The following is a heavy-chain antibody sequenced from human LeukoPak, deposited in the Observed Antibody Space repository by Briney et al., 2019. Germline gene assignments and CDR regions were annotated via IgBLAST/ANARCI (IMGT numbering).Heavy chain of an antibody. CDR2: IKQEGSEK. CDR3: AREKLRYFDWLAQTPDY. J-gene: IGHJ4*02. CDR1: GFTFSSYG. V-gene: IGHV3-7*01. D-gene: IGHD3-9*01. Sequence: PGGSLRLSCAASGFTFSSYGMHWVRQAPGKGLEWVANIKQEGSEKYYVDSVKGRFTISRDNVKNSLYLQMNSLRAEDTAVYYCAREKLRYFDWLAQTPDYWGQGTLVTVSS.